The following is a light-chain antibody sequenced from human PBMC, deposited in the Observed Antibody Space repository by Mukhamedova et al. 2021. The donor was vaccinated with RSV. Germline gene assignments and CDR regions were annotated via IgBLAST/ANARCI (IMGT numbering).Light chain of an antibody. CDR1: QSVSSSY. Sequence: WGRATLSCRASQSVSSSYLAWYQQKPGQAPRLLIYGASSRATGIPDRFSGSGSGTDFTLTISRLEPEDFAVYYCQQYGSSPLTFGG. V-gene: IGKV3-20*01. CDR2: GAS. J-gene: IGKJ4*01. CDR3: QQYGSSPLT.